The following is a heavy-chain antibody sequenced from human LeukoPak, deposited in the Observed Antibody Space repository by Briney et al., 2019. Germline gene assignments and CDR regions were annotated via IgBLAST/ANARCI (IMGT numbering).Heavy chain of an antibody. CDR2: IYYSGST. Sequence: SETLSLTCTVSGGSISSYYWSWLRQPPGKGLEWIGYIYYSGSTNYNPSLKSRVTISVDTSKNQFSLKLSSVTAADTAVYYCARGNYGSGSYKNPFDYWGQGTLVTVSS. V-gene: IGHV4-59*01. CDR3: ARGNYGSGSYKNPFDY. J-gene: IGHJ4*02. D-gene: IGHD3-10*01. CDR1: GGSISSYY.